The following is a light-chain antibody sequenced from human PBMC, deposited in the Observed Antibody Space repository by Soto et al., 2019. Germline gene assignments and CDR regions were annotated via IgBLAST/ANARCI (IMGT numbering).Light chain of an antibody. CDR3: QHYNNWPPLT. CDR2: GAS. Sequence: EIVMTQSAATLSVSPGERATLSCRPSQSVGSNLAWYQQKPGQAPRLLIYGASTRAPDIPARFSGSGSGTEFTLTISSLQSADFAVYYCQHYNNWPPLTFGGGTKVDI. CDR1: QSVGSN. J-gene: IGKJ4*01. V-gene: IGKV3-15*01.